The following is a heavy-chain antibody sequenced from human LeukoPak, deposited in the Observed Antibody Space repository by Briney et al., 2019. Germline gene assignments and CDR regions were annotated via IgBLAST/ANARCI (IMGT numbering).Heavy chain of an antibody. J-gene: IGHJ4*02. CDR3: AKFLMTAATSGFGS. CDR2: ISANSVRA. Sequence: PGGSLRLSCAASGFTFNNYVMSWVRQAPGKGLEWVSLISANSVRALYADSVKGRFIISRDNSKDTVYLQMDSLRGDDTAVYYCAKFLMTAATSGFGSWGQGTLVTVSA. CDR1: GFTFNNYV. V-gene: IGHV3-23*01. D-gene: IGHD4-17*01.